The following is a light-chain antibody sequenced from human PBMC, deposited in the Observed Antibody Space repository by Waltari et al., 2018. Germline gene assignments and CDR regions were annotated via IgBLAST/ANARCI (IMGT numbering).Light chain of an antibody. CDR3: QAWDSSNYVV. V-gene: IGLV3-1*01. J-gene: IGLJ2*01. CDR2: QDT. Sequence: SYELTQPPSVSVSPGQTASITCSGDKLGDKYACWYRQKPGQSPVLVIYQDTKRPSGIPDRFSGSNSGSTATLTISGTQALDEADYYCQAWDSSNYVVFGGGTKLTVL. CDR1: KLGDKY.